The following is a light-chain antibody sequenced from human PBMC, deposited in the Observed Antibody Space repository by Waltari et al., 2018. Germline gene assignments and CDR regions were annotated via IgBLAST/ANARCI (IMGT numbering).Light chain of an antibody. Sequence: EVVLTQSPGTLSLSPGEGATLSCRASQSVSRALAWYQQKPGQAPRLLIYDASRRATGIPDWFSGSGSGTDFSLTISRLEPEDFAVYYCQKYESLPATFGQGTKVEIK. V-gene: IGKV3-20*01. CDR2: DAS. CDR1: QSVSRA. CDR3: QKYESLPAT. J-gene: IGKJ1*01.